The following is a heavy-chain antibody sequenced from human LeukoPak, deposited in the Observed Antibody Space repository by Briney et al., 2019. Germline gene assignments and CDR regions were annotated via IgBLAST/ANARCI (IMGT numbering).Heavy chain of an antibody. CDR2: IRYDGSNK. CDR1: GFTFSSYG. Sequence: GGSLRLSCAASGFTFSSYGMYWVRQAPGKGLEWVAFIRYDGSNKYYADSVKGRFTISRDNSKNTLYLQMNSLRAEDTAVYYCAKERGSGSYLYYFDYWGQGTLVTVSS. CDR3: AKERGSGSYLYYFDY. D-gene: IGHD3-10*01. J-gene: IGHJ4*02. V-gene: IGHV3-30*02.